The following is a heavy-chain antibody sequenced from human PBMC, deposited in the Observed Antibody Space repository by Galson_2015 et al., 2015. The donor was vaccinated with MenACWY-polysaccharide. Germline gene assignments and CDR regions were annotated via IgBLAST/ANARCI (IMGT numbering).Heavy chain of an antibody. CDR1: GFTFSSYA. Sequence: SLRLSCAASGFTFSSYAMSWVRQAPGKGLEWVSGIIGSGSTTYYADSVKGRFTISRDNSKNTLFLQMNSLRAEDTAVYYCAKDRSDSNWNDAFHIWGQGTMVAVSS. CDR3: AKDRSDSNWNDAFHI. V-gene: IGHV3-23*01. J-gene: IGHJ3*02. D-gene: IGHD1-1*01. CDR2: IIGSGSTT.